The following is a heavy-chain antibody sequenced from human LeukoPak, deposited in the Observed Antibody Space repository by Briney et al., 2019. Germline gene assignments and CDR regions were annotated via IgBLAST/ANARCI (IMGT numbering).Heavy chain of an antibody. J-gene: IGHJ3*02. V-gene: IGHV4-34*01. Sequence: SETLSLTCAVYGGSFSGHFWSWVRQAPGKGLEWIGEINHSGSTNYNPSLKSRVTISVDTSKNQFSLKLSSVTAADTAVCYCARDKAGYSSSHDAFDIWGQGTMVTVSS. CDR3: ARDKAGYSSSHDAFDI. CDR1: GGSFSGHF. D-gene: IGHD6-13*01. CDR2: INHSGST.